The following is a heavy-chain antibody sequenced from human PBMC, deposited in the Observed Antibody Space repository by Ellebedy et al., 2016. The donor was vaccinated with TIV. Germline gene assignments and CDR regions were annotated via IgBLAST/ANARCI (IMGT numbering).Heavy chain of an antibody. CDR2: VSYDGDDE. D-gene: IGHD6-19*01. J-gene: IGHJ4*02. Sequence: GGSLRLSCAASGFTFGAYVIHWVRQAPGKGLEWVAAVSYDGDDEYYADSVRGRFTVSRDNSKNTLYLQMNSLRVEDRAVYYCAKGLAVAGSYFQYWGQGTLLTVSS. CDR3: AKGLAVAGSYFQY. CDR1: GFTFGAYV. V-gene: IGHV3-30*18.